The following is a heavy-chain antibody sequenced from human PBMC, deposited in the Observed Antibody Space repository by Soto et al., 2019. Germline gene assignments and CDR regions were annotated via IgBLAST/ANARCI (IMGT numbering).Heavy chain of an antibody. CDR1: GGSFSGYY. Sequence: SETLSLTCAVYGGSFSGYYWSWIRQPPGKGLEWIGEINHSGSTNYNPSLKSRVTISVDTSKNQFSLKLSSVTAADTAVYYCASLDNWFDPWGQGNLVTVSS. CDR3: ASLDNWFDP. CDR2: INHSGST. V-gene: IGHV4-34*01. J-gene: IGHJ5*02.